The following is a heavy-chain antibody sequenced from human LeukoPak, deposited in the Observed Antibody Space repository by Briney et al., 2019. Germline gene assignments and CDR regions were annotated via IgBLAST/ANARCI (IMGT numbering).Heavy chain of an antibody. Sequence: PSETLCLTCTVSGGAISSGYYCGCIRQPPGKGLEWIGSIYHSGSTYYNPSLKSRVTISVDTSKNQVSLKLSSVTAADTAVYYCARRADRNDFWSGYGWFDPWGQGTLVTVSS. V-gene: IGHV4-38-2*02. D-gene: IGHD3-3*01. CDR3: ARRADRNDFWSGYGWFDP. J-gene: IGHJ5*02. CDR1: GGAISSGYY. CDR2: IYHSGST.